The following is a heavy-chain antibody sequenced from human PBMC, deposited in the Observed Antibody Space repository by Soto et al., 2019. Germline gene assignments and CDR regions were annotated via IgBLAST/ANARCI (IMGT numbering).Heavy chain of an antibody. CDR2: INAGNGNT. Sequence: ASVKVSCKASGYTFTSYAMHWLRQAPGQRLEWMGWINAGNGNTKYSQKFQGRVTITTDTSTSTAYMELRSLRSDDTAVYYCASGGVDYYYYGMDVWGQGTTVTVSS. CDR1: GYTFTSYA. J-gene: IGHJ6*02. CDR3: ASGGVDYYYYGMDV. V-gene: IGHV1-3*01. D-gene: IGHD3-10*01.